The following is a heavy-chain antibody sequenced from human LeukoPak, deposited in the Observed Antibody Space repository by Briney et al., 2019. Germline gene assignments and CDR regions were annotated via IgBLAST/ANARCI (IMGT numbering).Heavy chain of an antibody. J-gene: IGHJ3*02. CDR1: GFTFSSYW. Sequence: PGGSLRLSCAASGFTFSSYWMTWVRQAPGKGLQWVANIRQDGGEKFYVDSVKGRFTISRDNAKNSLYLQMNSLRAEDTAVYYCATYYDGSYYNDAFDIWGQGTIITVSS. CDR2: IRQDGGEK. CDR3: ATYYDGSYYNDAFDI. V-gene: IGHV3-7*05. D-gene: IGHD3-22*01.